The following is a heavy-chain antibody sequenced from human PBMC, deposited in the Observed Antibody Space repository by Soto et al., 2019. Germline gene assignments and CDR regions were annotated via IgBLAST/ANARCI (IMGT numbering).Heavy chain of an antibody. V-gene: IGHV4-34*01. D-gene: IGHD3-22*01. Sequence: PSETLSLTCAVYGGSFSGYYWSWIRQPPGKGLEWIGEINHSGSTNYNPSLKSRVTISVDTSKNQFSLKLSSVTAADTAVYYCARKMPTMIVVVIQNWFDPWGQGTLVTVLL. CDR2: INHSGST. CDR1: GGSFSGYY. CDR3: ARKMPTMIVVVIQNWFDP. J-gene: IGHJ5*02.